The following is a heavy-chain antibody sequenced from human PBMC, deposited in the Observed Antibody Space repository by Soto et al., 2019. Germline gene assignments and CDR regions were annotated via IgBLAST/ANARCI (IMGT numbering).Heavy chain of an antibody. J-gene: IGHJ4*02. CDR2: IYHSGST. CDR3: ASEVPYYFDY. Sequence: SETLSLTCAVYGGSISRGGYSWSWIRQPPGKGLEWIGYIYHSGSTYYNPSLKSRVTISVDRSKNQFSLKLSSVTAADTAVYYCASEVPYYFDYWGQGTLVTVSS. V-gene: IGHV4-30-2*01. CDR1: GGSISRGGYS.